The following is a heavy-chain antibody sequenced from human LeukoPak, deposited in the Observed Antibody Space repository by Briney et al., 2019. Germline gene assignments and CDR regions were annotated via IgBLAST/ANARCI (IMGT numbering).Heavy chain of an antibody. CDR1: GFTFGDYA. CDR3: ARDQLGGDPGNYYYYYMDV. J-gene: IGHJ6*03. CDR2: IRSKIYGGAI. V-gene: IGHV3-49*03. D-gene: IGHD4-17*01. Sequence: GGSLRLSCTTSGFTFGDYAMGWFRQAPGKGLEWVGFIRSKIYGGAIEYAASVKGRFTISRDDSKSIAYLQMNSLRTEDTGLYYCARDQLGGDPGNYYYYYMDVWGKGTTVTVPS.